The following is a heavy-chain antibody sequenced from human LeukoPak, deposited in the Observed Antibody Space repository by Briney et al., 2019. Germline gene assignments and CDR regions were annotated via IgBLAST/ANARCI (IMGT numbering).Heavy chain of an antibody. CDR2: VQNVGDTK. V-gene: IGHV3-30*02. J-gene: IGHJ4*02. Sequence: GGSLRLSCTTSGFTLGRHYMDWDRKAAGKGKEFLTLVQNVGDTKYYFTSVKGLFTISKDNSNNTLYLQITTLKDENTAIYYCSTDTIHYYDRWGQGTLLTVSP. CDR1: GFTLGRHY. CDR3: STDTIHYYDR. D-gene: IGHD3-16*01.